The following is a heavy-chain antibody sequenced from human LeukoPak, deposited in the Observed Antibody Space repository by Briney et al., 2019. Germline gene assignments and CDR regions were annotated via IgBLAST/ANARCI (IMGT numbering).Heavy chain of an antibody. Sequence: SETLSLTCSVSGGFNTHYYWSWIRQPPGKGLEWIGYIYHSGSTNYNPSLKSRVTISVDTSKNHFSLKLSSVTAADTAVYYCATAVGWGQGTLVTVSS. CDR2: IYHSGST. CDR1: GGFNTHYY. J-gene: IGHJ4*02. V-gene: IGHV4-59*12. CDR3: ATAVG.